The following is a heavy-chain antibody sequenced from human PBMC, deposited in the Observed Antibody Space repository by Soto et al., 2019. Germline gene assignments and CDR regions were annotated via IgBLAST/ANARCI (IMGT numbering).Heavy chain of an antibody. J-gene: IGHJ4*02. Sequence: PGGSLRLSCAASGFTFSSYSMNWVRQAPGKGLEWVSSISSSSSYIYYADSVKGRFTISRDNAKNSLYLQMNSLRAEDTAVYYCARNSAGYSSSWYPAPFDYWGQGTLVTVSS. CDR1: GFTFSSYS. CDR2: ISSSSSYI. CDR3: ARNSAGYSSSWYPAPFDY. D-gene: IGHD6-13*01. V-gene: IGHV3-21*01.